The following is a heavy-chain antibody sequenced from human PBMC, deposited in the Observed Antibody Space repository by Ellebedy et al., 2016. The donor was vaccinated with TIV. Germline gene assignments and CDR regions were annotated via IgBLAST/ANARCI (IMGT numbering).Heavy chain of an antibody. CDR2: IYYSGST. J-gene: IGHJ4*02. CDR1: GGSIRNGDYY. Sequence: MPSETLSLTCTVSGGSIRNGDYYLSWIRQPPGKGLEWIGYIYYSGSTYYNPSLKSRVTISVDTSKNQFSLKLSSVTAADTAVYYCARVVRFLEWLQDWGQGTLVTVSS. CDR3: ARVVRFLEWLQD. V-gene: IGHV4-30-4*01. D-gene: IGHD3-3*01.